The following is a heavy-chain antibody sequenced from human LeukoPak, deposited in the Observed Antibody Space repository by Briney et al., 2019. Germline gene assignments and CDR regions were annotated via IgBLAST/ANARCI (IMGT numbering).Heavy chain of an antibody. J-gene: IGHJ5*02. Sequence: SETLSLTCAVYGGSFSGYYWSWIRQPPGKGLEWIGEINHSGSTNYNPSLKSRVTISVDTSKNQFSLKLSSVTAADTAVYYCARGPRSSSWPARRYNWFDPWGQGTLVTVSS. CDR3: ARGPRSSSWPARRYNWFDP. CDR2: INHSGST. D-gene: IGHD6-13*01. V-gene: IGHV4-34*01. CDR1: GGSFSGYY.